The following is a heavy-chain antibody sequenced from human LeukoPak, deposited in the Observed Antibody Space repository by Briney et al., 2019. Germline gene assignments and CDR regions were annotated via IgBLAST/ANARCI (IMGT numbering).Heavy chain of an antibody. D-gene: IGHD2-2*01. Sequence: ASVKVSCKASGYTFTGYYMHWVRQAPGQGLEWKGWINPNSGGTNYAQKFQGRVTMTRDTSISTAYMELSRLRSDDTAVYYCASRYCSSTSCYAYYFDYWGQGTLVTVSS. CDR1: GYTFTGYY. CDR2: INPNSGGT. V-gene: IGHV1-2*02. J-gene: IGHJ4*02. CDR3: ASRYCSSTSCYAYYFDY.